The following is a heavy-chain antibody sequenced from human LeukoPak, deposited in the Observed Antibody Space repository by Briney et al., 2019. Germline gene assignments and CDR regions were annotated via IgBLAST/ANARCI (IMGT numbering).Heavy chain of an antibody. D-gene: IGHD4-23*01. V-gene: IGHV4-39*01. Sequence: PSETLSLTCTVSGGSISSSSYYWGWIRQPPGKGLEWIGNIYYSGSTCYNPSLKSRVTISVDTSKNQFSLELSSVTAADTAVYYCARARYTVVTTPRDYYYYYLDVWGKGTTVTVSS. CDR2: IYYSGST. J-gene: IGHJ6*03. CDR1: GGSISSSSYY. CDR3: ARARYTVVTTPRDYYYYYLDV.